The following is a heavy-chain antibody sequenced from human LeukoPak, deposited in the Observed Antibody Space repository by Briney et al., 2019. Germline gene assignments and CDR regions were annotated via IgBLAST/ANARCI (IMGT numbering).Heavy chain of an antibody. CDR3: ARQRDTEIAFDI. J-gene: IGHJ3*02. CDR1: GYSISSGYY. CDR2: IYHSGST. Sequence: SETLSLTCAVSGYSISSGYYWGWIRQPPGKGLEWIGSIYHSGSTYYNPSLKSRVTISVDTSKNQLSLKLSSVTAADTAVYYCARQRDTEIAFDIWGQGTMVTVSS. V-gene: IGHV4-38-2*01. D-gene: IGHD5-24*01.